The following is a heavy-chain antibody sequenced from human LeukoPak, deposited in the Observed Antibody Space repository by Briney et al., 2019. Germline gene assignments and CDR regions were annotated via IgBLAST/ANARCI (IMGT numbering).Heavy chain of an antibody. CDR1: GFTFSSYA. V-gene: IGHV3-64*01. J-gene: IGHJ4*02. CDR2: ITYNGGST. D-gene: IGHD3-9*01. Sequence: GGSLRLSCAASGFTFSSYAMHWVRQAPGKGLEYVASITYNGGSTSYANSMKGRFTISRDNAKNSLYLQMNSLRAEDTAVYYCARDTTYYDILTGSDYFDYWGQGTLVTVSS. CDR3: ARDTTYYDILTGSDYFDY.